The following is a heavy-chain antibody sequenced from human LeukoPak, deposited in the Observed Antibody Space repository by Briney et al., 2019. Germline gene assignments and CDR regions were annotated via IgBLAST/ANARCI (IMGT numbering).Heavy chain of an antibody. CDR1: GGTFSSYA. CDR2: IIPIFGTA. D-gene: IGHD3-3*01. Sequence: ASVKVSCKASGGTFSSYAISWVRQAPGQGLEWMGGIIPIFGTANYAQKFQGRVTITADESTSTAYMELSSLRSEDTAVYYCAPTRDYDFWSGGWFAPWGQGPLVTVSS. CDR3: APTRDYDFWSGGWFAP. V-gene: IGHV1-69*13. J-gene: IGHJ5*02.